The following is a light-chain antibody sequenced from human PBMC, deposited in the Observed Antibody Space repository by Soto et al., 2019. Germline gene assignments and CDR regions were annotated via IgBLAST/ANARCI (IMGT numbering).Light chain of an antibody. V-gene: IGKV1D-8*03. CDR3: QQRGDWPPIT. Sequence: VIWMTQSPSLLSASTGDRVTISCRMSQGISSYLNWYQQKPGKAPKLLIYAASSLQSGVPSRFSGSGSGTDFTLTISSLEPEDFAVYYCQQRGDWPPITFGQGTRLEIK. CDR2: AAS. CDR1: QGISSY. J-gene: IGKJ5*01.